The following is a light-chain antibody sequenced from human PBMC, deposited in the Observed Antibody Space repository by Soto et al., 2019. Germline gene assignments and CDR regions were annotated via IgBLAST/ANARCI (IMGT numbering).Light chain of an antibody. J-gene: IGLJ1*01. CDR3: CSYAGTYSSFV. CDR1: SSDIGGYNS. CDR2: EVN. V-gene: IGLV2-8*01. Sequence: QSVLTQPPSASGSPGQSVTISCTGTSSDIGGYNSVSWYQQHPGKAPRLMIYEVNKRPSGVPDRFSGSKSGNTASLTISGLLAEDEADYYCCSYAGTYSSFVFGSGTKVTVL.